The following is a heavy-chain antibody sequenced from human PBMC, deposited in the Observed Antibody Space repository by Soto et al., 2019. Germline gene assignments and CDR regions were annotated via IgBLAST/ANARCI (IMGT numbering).Heavy chain of an antibody. V-gene: IGHV4-39*01. Sequence: PSETLSLTCTVSGGSISSGSSYWGWIRQPPGKGLEWVGSIYYLGNTYYNPSLGGRVSISVDTSKNQFSLKLNSVTAADTAVFYCEGLFPYVSSGYHLKYLGQGTLVTVSS. CDR1: GGSISSGSSY. D-gene: IGHD3-22*01. J-gene: IGHJ4*02. CDR2: IYYLGNT. CDR3: EGLFPYVSSGYHLKY.